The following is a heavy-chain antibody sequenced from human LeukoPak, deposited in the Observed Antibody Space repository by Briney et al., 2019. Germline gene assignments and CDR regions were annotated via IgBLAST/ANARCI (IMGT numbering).Heavy chain of an antibody. CDR3: AKVVRLWSRQTNFDY. J-gene: IGHJ4*02. Sequence: PGGSLRLSCAASGFTFSSYEMNWVRQAPGKGLEWVSSISSSGTYTYYADSVKGRFTISRDNAKNSLYLQMNSLRAEDTAVYYCAKVVRLWSRQTNFDYWGQGTLVTVSS. V-gene: IGHV3-21*04. CDR1: GFTFSSYE. CDR2: ISSSGTYT. D-gene: IGHD5-18*01.